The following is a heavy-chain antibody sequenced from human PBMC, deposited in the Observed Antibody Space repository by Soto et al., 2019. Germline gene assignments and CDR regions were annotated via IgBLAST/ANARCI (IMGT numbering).Heavy chain of an antibody. D-gene: IGHD3-22*01. V-gene: IGHV3-33*01. CDR1: GFTFSSYG. Sequence: GGSLRLSCAASGFTFSSYGMHWVRQAPGKGLEWVAVIWYDGSNKYYADSVKGRFTISRDNSKNTLYLQMNSLRAEDTAVYYWAREYPNYYDSSGYYPNTDYWGQGP. CDR2: IWYDGSNK. CDR3: AREYPNYYDSSGYYPNTDY. J-gene: IGHJ4*02.